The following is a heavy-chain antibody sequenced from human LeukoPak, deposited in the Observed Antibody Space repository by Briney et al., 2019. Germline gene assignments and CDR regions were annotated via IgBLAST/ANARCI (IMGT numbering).Heavy chain of an antibody. CDR1: GGTFSSYA. CDR3: ARNRDHTSGSAFDI. CDR2: IIPIFGTA. D-gene: IGHD2/OR15-2a*01. Sequence: ASVKVSCKASGGTFSSYAISWVRQAPGQGLEWMGGIIPIFGTANYAQKFQGRVTITADESTSTAYMELSSLRAEDTAVYYCARNRDHTSGSAFDIWGQGTMVTVSS. J-gene: IGHJ3*02. V-gene: IGHV1-69*13.